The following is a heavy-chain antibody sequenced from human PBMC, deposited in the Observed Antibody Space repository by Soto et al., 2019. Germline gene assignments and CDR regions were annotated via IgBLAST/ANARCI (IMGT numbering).Heavy chain of an antibody. J-gene: IGHJ4*02. V-gene: IGHV4-61*01. CDR3: ARGGRWLQSIDY. CDR1: GGSVSSGSYY. D-gene: IGHD5-12*01. CDR2: IYYSGST. Sequence: SETLSLTCTVSGGSVSSGSYYWSWIRQPPGKGLEWIGYIYYSGSTNYNPSLKSRVTISVDTSKNQFSLKLSSVTAADTAVYYCARGGRWLQSIDYWGPGTLVTVSS.